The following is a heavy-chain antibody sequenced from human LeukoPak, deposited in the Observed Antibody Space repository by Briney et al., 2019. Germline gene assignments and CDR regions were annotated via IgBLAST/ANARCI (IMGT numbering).Heavy chain of an antibody. CDR2: ISSSSSTI. D-gene: IGHD6-13*01. CDR1: GFTFSSYS. V-gene: IGHV3-48*04. CDR3: ETGRGSWYEPPFDY. J-gene: IGHJ4*02. Sequence: PGGSLRLSCAASGFTFSSYSMNWVRQAPGKGLEWVSYISSSSSTIYYADSVKGRFTISRDNAKNSLYLQMNSLRAEDTAVYYCETGRGSWYEPPFDYWGQGTLVTVSS.